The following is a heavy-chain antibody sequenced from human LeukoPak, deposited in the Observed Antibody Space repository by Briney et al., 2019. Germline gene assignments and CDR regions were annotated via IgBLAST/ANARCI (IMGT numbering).Heavy chain of an antibody. CDR2: IPASGGST. J-gene: IGHJ4*02. Sequence: GGSLRLSCVASRFTFSSNVMIWVRQAPGKGLEWVSSIPASGGSTYYADSVKGRFTISRDNSKNSLYLQMNSLRAEDTAVYYCAKESSGGWFFDYWGQGTLVTVSS. CDR1: RFTFSSNV. D-gene: IGHD2-15*01. V-gene: IGHV3-23*01. CDR3: AKESSGGWFFDY.